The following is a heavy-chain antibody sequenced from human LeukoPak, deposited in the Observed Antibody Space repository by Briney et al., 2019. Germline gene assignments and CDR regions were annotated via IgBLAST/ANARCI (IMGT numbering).Heavy chain of an antibody. Sequence: EASVKVSCKASGYTFTGYYIHWVRQAPGQGLEWMGWINPNSGGTNYAQKFQGRVTMTRDTSISTAYMELSRLISDDTAVYYCAKEYSSGWSRFDSWGQGTLVTVSS. D-gene: IGHD6-19*01. CDR2: INPNSGGT. CDR3: AKEYSSGWSRFDS. J-gene: IGHJ4*02. CDR1: GYTFTGYY. V-gene: IGHV1-2*02.